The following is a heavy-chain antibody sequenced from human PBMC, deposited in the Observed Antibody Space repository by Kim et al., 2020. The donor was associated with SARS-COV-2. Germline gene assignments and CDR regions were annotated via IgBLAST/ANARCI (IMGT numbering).Heavy chain of an antibody. V-gene: IGHV4-34*01. CDR3: ARASRLAFDI. CDR2: INHSGST. J-gene: IGHJ3*02. CDR1: GGSFSGYY. Sequence: SETLSLTCAVYGGSFSGYYWSWIRQPPGKGLEWIGEINHSGSTNYNPSLKSRVTISVDTSKNQFSLKLSSVTAADTAVYYCARASRLAFDIWGQGTMVTV. D-gene: IGHD6-13*01.